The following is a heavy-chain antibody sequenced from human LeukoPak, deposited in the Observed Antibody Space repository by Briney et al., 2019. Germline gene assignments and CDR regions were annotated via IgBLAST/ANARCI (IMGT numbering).Heavy chain of an antibody. CDR1: GYTFTDYY. V-gene: IGHV1-2*02. D-gene: IGHD5-24*01. CDR3: VRDPGWLQVDY. CDR2: IHPPSGGT. Sequence: AASVKVSCKASGYTFTDYYIHWVRQAPGQGLEWMGWIHPPSGGTNYAEKLQGRVTMTRDTSISTAYMELTRLTSDDAGVYYCVRDPGWLQVDYWGQGTLVTVSS. J-gene: IGHJ4*02.